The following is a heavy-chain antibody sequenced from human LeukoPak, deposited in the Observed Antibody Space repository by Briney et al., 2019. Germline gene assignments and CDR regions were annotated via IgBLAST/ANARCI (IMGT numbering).Heavy chain of an antibody. D-gene: IGHD3-10*01. CDR1: GYTFTTYC. V-gene: IGHV1-46*01. Sequence: ASVKVSCKASGYTFTTYCIHWVREAPGQGPEWMGIINPSGGSTNYAQKYQGRVTMTRDTSTRTVYMELRSLTDEATGVCVSARDLRSGSVRFDYWGEGTLVTVSS. J-gene: IGHJ4*02. CDR3: ARDLRSGSVRFDY. CDR2: INPSGGST.